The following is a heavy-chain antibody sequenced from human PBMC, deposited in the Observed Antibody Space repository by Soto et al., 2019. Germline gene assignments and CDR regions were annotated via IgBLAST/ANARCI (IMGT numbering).Heavy chain of an antibody. CDR2: IWYDGSNK. J-gene: IGHJ4*02. CDR3: ATQKGWFQSCDY. V-gene: IGHV3-33*01. CDR1: KVTFTGHA. D-gene: IGHD2-15*01. Sequence: SLRHPCAASKVTFTGHALYQDRQAPGKGLEWVTFIWYDGSNKHYVDSVKGRFTISRDNSRNTLYLQMNSLRAEDTVVYYCATQKGWFQSCDYWCQGTRVTVS.